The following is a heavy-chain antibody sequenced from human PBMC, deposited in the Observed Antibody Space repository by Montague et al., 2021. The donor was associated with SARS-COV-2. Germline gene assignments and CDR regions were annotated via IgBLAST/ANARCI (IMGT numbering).Heavy chain of an antibody. D-gene: IGHD4-11*01. CDR2: IYYSGST. Sequence: SETLSLTCTVSGGSISSSSYYWGWIRQPPGKGLEWIGSIYYSGSTYYNPSLKSRVTISVDTSKNQFSLKLSSVTAADTAVYYCARLDPYSKQKFYYYYYYMDVWGKGTTVTVSS. CDR3: ARLDPYSKQKFYYYYYYMDV. CDR1: GGSISSSSYY. J-gene: IGHJ6*03. V-gene: IGHV4-39*01.